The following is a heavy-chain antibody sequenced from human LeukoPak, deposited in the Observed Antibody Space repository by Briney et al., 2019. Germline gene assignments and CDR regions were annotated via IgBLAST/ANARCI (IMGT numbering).Heavy chain of an antibody. CDR3: ARGRLRLVRGVKNWFDP. CDR2: MNPNSGNT. Sequence: ASVKVSCKASGYTFTSYGISWVRQATGQGLEWMGWMNPNSGNTGYAQKFQGRVTMTRNTSISTAYMELSSLRSEDTAVYYCARGRLRLVRGVKNWFDPWGQGTLVTVSS. J-gene: IGHJ5*02. CDR1: GYTFTSYG. V-gene: IGHV1-8*02. D-gene: IGHD3-10*01.